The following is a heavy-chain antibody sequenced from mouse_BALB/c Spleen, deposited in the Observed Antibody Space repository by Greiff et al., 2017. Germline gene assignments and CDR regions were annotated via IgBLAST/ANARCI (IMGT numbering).Heavy chain of an antibody. D-gene: IGHD2-2*01. Sequence: EVKVVESGGGLVKPGGSLKLSCAASGFTFSSYAMSWVRQTPEKRLEWVASISSGGSTNSPDSVKGRFTISRDNARNILYLQMSSLRSEDTAMYYCARHFYGYDIAYWGQGTLVTVSA. J-gene: IGHJ3*01. CDR1: GFTFSSYA. CDR3: ARHFYGYDIAY. CDR2: ISSGGST. V-gene: IGHV5-6-5*01.